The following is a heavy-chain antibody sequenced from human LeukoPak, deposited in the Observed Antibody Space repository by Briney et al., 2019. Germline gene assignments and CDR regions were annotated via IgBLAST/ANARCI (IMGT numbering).Heavy chain of an antibody. CDR1: GGSISSYY. Sequence: PSETLSLTCTVSGGSISSYYWSWIRQPPGKGLEWIGYIYYSGSTNYNPSLKSRVTISVDTSKNQFSLKLSSVTAADTAVYYCARSRYYGSGSFSSFDYWGQGTLVTVSS. CDR3: ARSRYYGSGSFSSFDY. V-gene: IGHV4-59*01. J-gene: IGHJ4*02. D-gene: IGHD3-10*01. CDR2: IYYSGST.